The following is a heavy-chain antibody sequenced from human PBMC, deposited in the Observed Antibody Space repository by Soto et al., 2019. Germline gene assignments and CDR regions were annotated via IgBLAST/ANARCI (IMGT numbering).Heavy chain of an antibody. CDR3: AKDGDYDFWSGPATDDY. J-gene: IGHJ4*02. CDR2: IYHSGST. D-gene: IGHD3-3*01. Sequence: PSETLSLTCAFSGGSISSGGYSWSWIRQPPGKGLEWIGYIYHSGSTYYNPSLKSRVTISVDRSKNTLYLQMNSLRAEDTAVYYCAKDGDYDFWSGPATDDYWGQGTLVTVPS. CDR1: GGSISSGGYS. V-gene: IGHV4-30-2*01.